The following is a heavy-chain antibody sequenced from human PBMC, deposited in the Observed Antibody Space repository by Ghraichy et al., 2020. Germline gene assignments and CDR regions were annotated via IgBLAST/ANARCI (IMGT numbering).Heavy chain of an antibody. CDR1: SGSISSSSSY. Sequence: ESLNISCTVSSGSISSSSSYWGWIRQPPGKGLEWIGSIYYSGSTYYNPSLKSRVTISVDTSKNQFSLKLSSVTAADTAVYYCARQSPTLYGGKSSWFPFDIWGQGTMVTVSS. CDR3: ARQSPTLYGGKSSWFPFDI. CDR2: IYYSGST. D-gene: IGHD4-23*01. V-gene: IGHV4-39*01. J-gene: IGHJ3*02.